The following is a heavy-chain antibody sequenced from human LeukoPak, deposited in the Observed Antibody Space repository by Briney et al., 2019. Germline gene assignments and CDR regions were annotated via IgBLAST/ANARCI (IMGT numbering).Heavy chain of an antibody. CDR3: ARESHETREDY. Sequence: GSSVKVSCKASGGTCSSYAISWVRQAPGQGLAWMGWISANNGDTDYPPKLQDRVTMTTDTYTSTAYMGLRSLRSDDTAMYYCARESHETREDYWGQGTLVTVSS. V-gene: IGHV1-18*01. CDR1: GGTCSSYA. D-gene: IGHD1-1*01. J-gene: IGHJ4*02. CDR2: ISANNGDT.